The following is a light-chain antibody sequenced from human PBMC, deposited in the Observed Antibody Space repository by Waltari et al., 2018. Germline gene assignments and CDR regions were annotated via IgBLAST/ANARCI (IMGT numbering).Light chain of an antibody. J-gene: IGLJ2*01. Sequence: QSALTQPPSASGSPGQSVTISCTGTTSDVGGYTYVSWYQQHPGKAPKLIISEVPKRPSGVPDRFSGSKSGNTASLTVSGLQAEDEADYYCSSYAHSNTVVFGGGTRLTVL. V-gene: IGLV2-8*01. CDR1: TSDVGGYTY. CDR2: EVP. CDR3: SSYAHSNTVV.